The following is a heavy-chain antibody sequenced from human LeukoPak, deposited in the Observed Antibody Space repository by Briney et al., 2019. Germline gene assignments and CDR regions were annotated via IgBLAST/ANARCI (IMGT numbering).Heavy chain of an antibody. CDR3: ARASYYYDSSGYPGYYFDY. D-gene: IGHD3-22*01. CDR1: GYTFSGYY. CDR2: ITPNSGGT. V-gene: IGHV1-2*02. Sequence: ASVKVSCKASGYTFSGYYMHWVRQAPGQGLEWIAWITPNSGGTNYAQKFQGRVTMTRDTSISTAYMELSRLRSDDTAVYYCARASYYYDSSGYPGYYFDYWGQGTLVTVSS. J-gene: IGHJ4*02.